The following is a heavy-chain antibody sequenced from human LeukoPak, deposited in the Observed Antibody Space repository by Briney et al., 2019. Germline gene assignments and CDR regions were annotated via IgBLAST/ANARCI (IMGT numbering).Heavy chain of an antibody. CDR1: GYTFTRHH. J-gene: IGHJ4*02. CDR3: AREPFGEDVFFDY. CDR2: ISAYNGNT. V-gene: IGHV1-18*04. D-gene: IGHD3-10*01. Sequence: ASVKVSCKASGYTFTRHHMHWVRQAPGQGLEWMGWISAYNGNTNYAQKLQGRVTMTTDTSTSTAYMELRSLRSDDTAVYYCAREPFGEDVFFDYWGQGTLVTVSS.